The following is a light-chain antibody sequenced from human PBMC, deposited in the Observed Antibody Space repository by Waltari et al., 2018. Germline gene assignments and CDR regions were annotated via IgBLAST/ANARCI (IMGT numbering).Light chain of an antibody. CDR1: QDISTW. V-gene: IGKV1-12*01. CDR2: YAS. CDR3: QQSHSFPRT. Sequence: DVQMTQSPSSVSASVGDRVSLSCRASQDISTWLAWYQQKPGKAPLLLIYYASSLQSGVPSRFSGSGSGRDFTLTIRSLQPEDFATYFCQQSHSFPRTFGQGTKVEMK. J-gene: IGKJ1*01.